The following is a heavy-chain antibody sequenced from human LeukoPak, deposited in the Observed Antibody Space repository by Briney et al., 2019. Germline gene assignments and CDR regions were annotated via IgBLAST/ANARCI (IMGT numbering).Heavy chain of an antibody. CDR2: IYPGDSDT. J-gene: IGHJ4*02. D-gene: IGHD4-11*01. CDR3: ARRAYDYSNYDY. V-gene: IGHV5-51*01. CDR1: GYTLHSYW. Sequence: GGSLKISCKGSGYTLHSYWIAWVRQMPGKGLEWIGIIYPGDSDTRYSPSFQGQVTISADKSISTAYLQWSSLKASDTAMYYCARRAYDYSNYDYWGQGTLVTVSS.